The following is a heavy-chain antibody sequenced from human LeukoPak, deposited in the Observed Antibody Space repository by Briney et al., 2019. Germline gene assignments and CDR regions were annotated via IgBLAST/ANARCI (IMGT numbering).Heavy chain of an antibody. D-gene: IGHD3-10*01. CDR2: INPNSGGT. J-gene: IGHJ6*03. CDR1: GYTFTGYY. Sequence: GASVKVSCKASGYTFTGYYMHWVRQAPGQGLEWMGWINPNSGGTNYAQKFQGRVTMTRDTSISTAYMELSRLRSDDTAVYYCAREGSSSQYYYYYMDVWGKGTTVTVSS. CDR3: AREGSSSQYYYYYMDV. V-gene: IGHV1-2*02.